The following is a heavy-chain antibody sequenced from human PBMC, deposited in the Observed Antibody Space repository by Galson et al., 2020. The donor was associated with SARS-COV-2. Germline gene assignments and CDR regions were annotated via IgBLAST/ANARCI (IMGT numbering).Heavy chain of an antibody. V-gene: IGHV4-4*01. CDR2: IHHSGNS. D-gene: IGHD2-15*01. CDR1: TSGHW. CDR3: AITSIGFTWNS. J-gene: IGHJ4*02. Sequence: TSGHWCSWVRQPPGKGLEWIGEIHHSGNSNYNPSLKSRVTMSLDPSRNQFSLRLNSVTAADTAMYFCAITSIGFTWNSWGQGTLVTVSS.